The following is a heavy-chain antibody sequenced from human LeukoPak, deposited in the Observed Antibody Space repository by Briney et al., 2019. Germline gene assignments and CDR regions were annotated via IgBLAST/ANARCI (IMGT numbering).Heavy chain of an antibody. V-gene: IGHV3-7*05. CDR2: IQDGSDK. CDR1: GFTFSSYC. Sequence: GGSLRLSCVASGFTFSSYCMSWVRQAPGKGLEWVANIQDGSDKYYVDSVKGRFTISRDNAKNSLYLQMNSLRAEDTAVYYCARDGFYDSSGYHIIDYWGQGTLVTVSS. D-gene: IGHD3-22*01. CDR3: ARDGFYDSSGYHIIDY. J-gene: IGHJ4*02.